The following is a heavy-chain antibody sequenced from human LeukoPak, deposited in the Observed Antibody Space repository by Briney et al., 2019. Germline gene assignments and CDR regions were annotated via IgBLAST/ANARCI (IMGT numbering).Heavy chain of an antibody. J-gene: IGHJ4*02. D-gene: IGHD2-2*01. Sequence: TSETLSLTCTVSGGSISSYYWSWVRQAPGKGLEWVSAISGSGGSTYYADSVKGRFTISRDNSKNTLYLQMNSLRAEDTAVYYCAKYSSTPGYCSSTSCYVDYWDQGTLVTVSS. CDR2: ISGSGGST. CDR1: GGSISSYY. V-gene: IGHV3-23*01. CDR3: AKYSSTPGYCSSTSCYVDY.